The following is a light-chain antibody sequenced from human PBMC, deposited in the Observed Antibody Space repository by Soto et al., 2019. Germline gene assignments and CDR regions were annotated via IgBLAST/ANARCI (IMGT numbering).Light chain of an antibody. CDR1: QSLSGN. CDR2: GAS. CDR3: QQRSNWLA. Sequence: EIVMTQSPATLAGSPGETVTLSCRASQSLSGNLAWYQQKPGQAPRLLIDGASTRATGIPARFSGSGSGTDFTLTISSLEPEDFAIYYCQQRSNWLAFGGGTKV. V-gene: IGKV3-11*01. J-gene: IGKJ4*01.